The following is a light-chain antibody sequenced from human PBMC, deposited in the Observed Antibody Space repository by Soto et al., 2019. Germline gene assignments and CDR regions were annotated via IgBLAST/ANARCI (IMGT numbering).Light chain of an antibody. V-gene: IGLV2-14*01. Sequence: QSALAQPASVSGSPGQSITISCTGTSSDVGGYNYVSRYKQHLCKAPKLMIYEVTNRPSGVYNRFSGSKSGNTASLTISGLQAEDAADYYSTSYTSSSTYVFGTGTKVTVL. CDR2: EVT. CDR1: SSDVGGYNY. CDR3: TSYTSSSTYV. J-gene: IGLJ1*01.